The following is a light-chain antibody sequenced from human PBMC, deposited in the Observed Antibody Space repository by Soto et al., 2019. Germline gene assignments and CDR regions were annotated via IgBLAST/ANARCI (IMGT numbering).Light chain of an antibody. CDR1: QDIRKY. CDR3: QHYDNLPPFT. Sequence: DIQMTQSPSSLSASVGDRVTITCQASQDIRKYLSWYQQKPGRAPKLLIYGASNLETGVPSMFSGSGYGTDFTFTISSLQPEDIATYYCQHYDNLPPFTFGPGTKVAIK. J-gene: IGKJ3*01. V-gene: IGKV1-33*01. CDR2: GAS.